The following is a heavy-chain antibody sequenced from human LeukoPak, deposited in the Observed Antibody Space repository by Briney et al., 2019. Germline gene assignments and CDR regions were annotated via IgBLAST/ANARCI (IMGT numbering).Heavy chain of an antibody. Sequence: SETLSLTCTVSGGSISSYYWSWIRQPAGKGLEWIGRIYTSGSTNYNPSLKSRVTISVDTSKNQFSLKLSSVTAADTAVYYCAKDGYYYDSSGYYEKMYYFDYWGQGTLVTVSS. V-gene: IGHV4-4*07. J-gene: IGHJ4*02. CDR3: AKDGYYYDSSGYYEKMYYFDY. CDR2: IYTSGST. D-gene: IGHD3-22*01. CDR1: GGSISSYY.